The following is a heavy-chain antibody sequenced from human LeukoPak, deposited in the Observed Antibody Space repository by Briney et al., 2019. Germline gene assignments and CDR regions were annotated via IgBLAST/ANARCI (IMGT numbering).Heavy chain of an antibody. Sequence: WASVKVSCKASGYTFTGYYMHWVRQAPGQGLEWMGWINPNSGGTNYAQKFQGRVTMTRDTSISTAYMELSRLRSDDTAVYYCARAFLGAPYDKDAFDIWGQGTMVTVSS. V-gene: IGHV1-2*02. CDR2: INPNSGGT. CDR1: GYTFTGYY. J-gene: IGHJ3*02. D-gene: IGHD1-26*01. CDR3: ARAFLGAPYDKDAFDI.